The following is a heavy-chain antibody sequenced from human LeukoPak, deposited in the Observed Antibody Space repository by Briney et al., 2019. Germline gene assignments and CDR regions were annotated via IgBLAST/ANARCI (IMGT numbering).Heavy chain of an antibody. Sequence: ASVKVSCKASGYTFTSYYMHWVRQAPGQGLEWMGIINPSGGSTSYAQKFQGRVTMTRDTSTSTVYMELSSLRSEDTAVYYCASTYYYDSSGLNDPPINWFDPWGQGTLVTVSS. CDR3: ASTYYYDSSGLNDPPINWFDP. CDR2: INPSGGST. CDR1: GYTFTSYY. V-gene: IGHV1-46*01. D-gene: IGHD3-22*01. J-gene: IGHJ5*02.